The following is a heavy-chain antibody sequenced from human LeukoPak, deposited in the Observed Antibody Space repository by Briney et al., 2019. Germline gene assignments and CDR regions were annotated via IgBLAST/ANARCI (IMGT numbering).Heavy chain of an antibody. V-gene: IGHV3-23*01. CDR2: ISGSGGNT. CDR1: GFTFGSYG. CDR3: AKDHSGSYYFHYYYNGMDV. Sequence: GGSLRLSGGASGFTFGSYGMSWVRQAPGKGLEWVSSISGSGGNTYYADSVKGRFTISRDNSKNTLYLQMNSLRAEDTAVYYCAKDHSGSYYFHYYYNGMDVWGQGTTVTVSS. J-gene: IGHJ6*02. D-gene: IGHD1-26*01.